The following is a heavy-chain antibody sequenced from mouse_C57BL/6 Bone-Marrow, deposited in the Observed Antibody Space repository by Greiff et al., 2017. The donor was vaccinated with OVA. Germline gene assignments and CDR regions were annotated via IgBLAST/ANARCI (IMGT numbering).Heavy chain of an antibody. J-gene: IGHJ1*03. CDR3: TRGYRRYFDV. D-gene: IGHD3-1*01. CDR1: GFNIKDDY. Sequence: EVQLKESGAELVRPGASVKLSCTASGFNIKDDYMHWVKQRPEQGLEWIGWIDPENGDTEYASKFQGKATITADTSSNTAYLQLSSLTSEDTAVYYCTRGYRRYFDVWGTGTTVTVSS. V-gene: IGHV14-4*01. CDR2: IDPENGDT.